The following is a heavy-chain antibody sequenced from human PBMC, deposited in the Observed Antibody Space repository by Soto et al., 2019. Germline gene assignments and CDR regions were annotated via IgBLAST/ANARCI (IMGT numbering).Heavy chain of an antibody. CDR1: GYNFNSHS. J-gene: IGHJ4*02. CDR2: INPNTGNP. V-gene: IGHV7-4-1*01. Sequence: QVQLVQSGSESMQPGASVKVSCKGSGYNFNSHSINWLRQAPGQGLEWMGWINPNTGNPTDEKGFTGRFVFSVDTSVSTVYLQIFSLKADDSAVYYCARDRASGSFDYWGQGTLVTVSS. CDR3: ARDRASGSFDY. D-gene: IGHD1-26*01.